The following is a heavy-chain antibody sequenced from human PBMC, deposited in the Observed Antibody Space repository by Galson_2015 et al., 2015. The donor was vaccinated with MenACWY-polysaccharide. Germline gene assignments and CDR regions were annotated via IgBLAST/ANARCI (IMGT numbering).Heavy chain of an antibody. Sequence: SVKLSCKASGYTFTSYDINWVRQAPGKGLEWMGGMNPDSGNTYYPQKLKGRVTMTRNNSINTAYMELSSLRAEDTAVYYCVRGFARGGIAAAELLIDYWGQGTLVTVSS. J-gene: IGHJ4*02. D-gene: IGHD6-25*01. CDR2: MNPDSGNT. CDR3: VRGFARGGIAAAELLIDY. V-gene: IGHV1-8*01. CDR1: GYTFTSYD.